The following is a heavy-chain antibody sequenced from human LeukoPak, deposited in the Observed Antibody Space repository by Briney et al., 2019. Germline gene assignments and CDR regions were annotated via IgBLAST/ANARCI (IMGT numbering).Heavy chain of an antibody. V-gene: IGHV4-34*01. CDR2: INHSGST. J-gene: IGHJ4*02. Sequence: TSETLSLTCAVYGGSFSGYYWSWIRQPPGKGLEWIGEINHSGSTNYNPSLKSRVTISVDTSKNQFSLKLSSVTAADTAVYYCAILYGCNFGVGDYWGQGTLVTVSS. CDR1: GGSFSGYY. D-gene: IGHD4-23*01. CDR3: AILYGCNFGVGDY.